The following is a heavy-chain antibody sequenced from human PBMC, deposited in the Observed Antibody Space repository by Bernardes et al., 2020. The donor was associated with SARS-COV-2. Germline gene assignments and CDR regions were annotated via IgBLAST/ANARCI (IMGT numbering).Heavy chain of an antibody. Sequence: GGSLRPSCPASAPTFSSYWMHWVRQAPGKGLVWVSRINSDGSSTSYADSVKGRFTISRDNAKNTLYLQMNSLRAEDTAVYYCARDDCSSTSCYAESGFGYWGQGTLVTVSS. J-gene: IGHJ4*02. CDR1: APTFSSYW. CDR2: INSDGSST. CDR3: ARDDCSSTSCYAESGFGY. V-gene: IGHV3-74*01. D-gene: IGHD2-2*01.